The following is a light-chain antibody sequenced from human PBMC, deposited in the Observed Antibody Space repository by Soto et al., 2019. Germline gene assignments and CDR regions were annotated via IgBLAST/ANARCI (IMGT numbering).Light chain of an antibody. CDR1: QCISSS. Sequence: DIQVTQSPSTLSASVGDRVTITCRASQCISSSLAWYHQKPGTAPKLLIYDASSLERGVPSRFSGSGSGTEFTLTISSLQPDDFATYYCQQYGGFSRTFGQGTKVDIK. CDR3: QQYGGFSRT. CDR2: DAS. J-gene: IGKJ1*01. V-gene: IGKV1-5*01.